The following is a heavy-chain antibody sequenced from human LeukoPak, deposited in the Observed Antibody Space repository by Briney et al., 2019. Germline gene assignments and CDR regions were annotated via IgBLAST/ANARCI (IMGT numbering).Heavy chain of an antibody. V-gene: IGHV4-61*01. J-gene: IGHJ5*02. CDR2: IYNGVNT. CDR3: ARSRAFNSGAFDP. CDR1: GASVSSASY. Sequence: SETLSLTCTVSGASVSSASYWTWIRQQPRKGVQWIAHIYNGVNTNYNPSLKSRVTISVDTSKNQFSLRLNSVTAADTAVYYCARSRAFNSGAFDPWGQGSLVTVSS. D-gene: IGHD1-26*01.